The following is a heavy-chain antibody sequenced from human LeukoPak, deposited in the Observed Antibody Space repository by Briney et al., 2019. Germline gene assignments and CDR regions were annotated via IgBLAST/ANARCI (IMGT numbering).Heavy chain of an antibody. CDR1: GFTVSSNY. V-gene: IGHV3-53*05. CDR2: IYSGGTT. CDR3: AKDKYSSSWNGMDV. D-gene: IGHD6-13*01. J-gene: IGHJ6*02. Sequence: GRALRLSCAASGFTVSSNYMSWVRQAPGKGLEWVSVIYSGGTTYYADSVKGRFTISRDNSKNTLYLQMNSLRAEDTAVYYCAKDKYSSSWNGMDVWGQGTTVTVSS.